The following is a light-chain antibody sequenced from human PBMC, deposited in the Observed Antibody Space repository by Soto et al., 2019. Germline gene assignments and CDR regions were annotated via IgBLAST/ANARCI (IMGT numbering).Light chain of an antibody. J-gene: IGLJ3*02. Sequence: NFMLTQPHSESESPGKTVTISCTRSSGSIASNYVQWYQQRPGSAPTTLIYGDNQRHSGVPDRFSGSIDSSSNSASLTISGLKTEDEADYYCQSYDSSNRVFGGGTKLTVL. CDR1: SGSIASNY. V-gene: IGLV6-57*04. CDR3: QSYDSSNRV. CDR2: GDN.